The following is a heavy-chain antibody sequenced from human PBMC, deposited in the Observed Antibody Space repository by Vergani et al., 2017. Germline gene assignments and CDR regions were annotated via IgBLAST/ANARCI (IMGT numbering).Heavy chain of an antibody. V-gene: IGHV3-15*01. D-gene: IGHD4-17*01. J-gene: IGHJ4*02. CDR3: TRNYGNFDY. CDR1: GFTFINAW. CDR2: IKSKIDGGTT. Sequence: EEQLVKSGGGLVKPGGSLRLSCAASGFTFINAWMSWVRQAPGKGLEWVGRIKSKIDGGTTDYAAPVKGRFTISRDDSKNTLYLQMNSLKTEDTAVYYCTRNYGNFDYWGQGTLVTVSS.